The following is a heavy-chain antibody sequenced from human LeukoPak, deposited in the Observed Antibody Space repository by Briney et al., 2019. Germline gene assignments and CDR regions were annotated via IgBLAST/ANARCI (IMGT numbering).Heavy chain of an antibody. CDR3: AGDQERNAVAGTLGY. V-gene: IGHV3-21*01. CDR2: ISSSSSYI. CDR1: GFTFSSYS. Sequence: GGSLRLSCAASGFTFSSYSMNWVRQAPGQGLKWVSSISSSSSYIYYADSVKGRFTISRDNAKNSLYLQMNSLRAEDTAVYYCAGDQERNAVAGTLGYWGQGTLVTVSS. D-gene: IGHD6-19*01. J-gene: IGHJ4*02.